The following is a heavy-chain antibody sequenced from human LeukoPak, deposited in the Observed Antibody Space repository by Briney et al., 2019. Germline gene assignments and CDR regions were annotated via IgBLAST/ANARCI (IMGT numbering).Heavy chain of an antibody. Sequence: PGGSLGLSCAASGFTFSSSAMSWVRQAPGKGLEWVSAISNNGSYTYYADSVQGRFTISRDNSKNTLYLQMDSLRAGDTAVYYCARDRAWNYFDYWGQGTLVTVSS. CDR3: ARDRAWNYFDY. J-gene: IGHJ4*02. V-gene: IGHV3-23*01. CDR1: GFTFSSSA. CDR2: ISNNGSYT. D-gene: IGHD3-3*01.